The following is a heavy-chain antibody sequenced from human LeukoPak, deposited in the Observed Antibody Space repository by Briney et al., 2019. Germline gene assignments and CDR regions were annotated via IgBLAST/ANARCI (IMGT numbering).Heavy chain of an antibody. V-gene: IGHV4-4*02. Sequence: GSLRLSCAASGFIFNSHSMNWVRQPPGKGLEWIGEINHSGSTNYNPSLKSRVTISVDTSKNQFSLKLSSVTAADTAVYYCARGYSEYYYYYMDVWGKGTTVTVSS. CDR2: INHSGST. J-gene: IGHJ6*03. CDR1: GFIFNSHS. D-gene: IGHD2-15*01. CDR3: ARGYSEYYYYYMDV.